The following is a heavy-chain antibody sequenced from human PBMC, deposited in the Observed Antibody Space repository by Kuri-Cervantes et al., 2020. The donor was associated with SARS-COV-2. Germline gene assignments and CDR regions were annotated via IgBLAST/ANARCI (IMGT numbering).Heavy chain of an antibody. Sequence: SETLSLTCTVSGGSISSSSYYWGWIRQPPGRGLEWIGSIYYSGSTYYNPSLKSRATISVDTSKNQFSLKLSSVTAADTAVYYCATVIVVVPAAIGWSWFDPWGQGTLVTVSS. J-gene: IGHJ5*02. CDR2: IYYSGST. CDR1: GGSISSSSYY. D-gene: IGHD2-2*01. V-gene: IGHV4-39*01. CDR3: ATVIVVVPAAIGWSWFDP.